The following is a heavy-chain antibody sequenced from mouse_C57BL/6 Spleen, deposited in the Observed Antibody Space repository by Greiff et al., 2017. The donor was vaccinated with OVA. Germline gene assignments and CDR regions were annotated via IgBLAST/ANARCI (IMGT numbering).Heavy chain of an antibody. J-gene: IGHJ3*01. D-gene: IGHD2-4*01. CDR3: ARGGNYDYDEGAWFAY. V-gene: IGHV1-82*01. Sequence: QVQLKQSGPELVKPGASVKISCKASGYAFSSSWMNWVKQRPGKGLEWIGRIYPGDGDTNYNGKFKGKATLTADKSSSTAYMQLRSLTSEDSAVYFCARGGNYDYDEGAWFAYWGQGTLVTVSA. CDR2: IYPGDGDT. CDR1: GYAFSSSW.